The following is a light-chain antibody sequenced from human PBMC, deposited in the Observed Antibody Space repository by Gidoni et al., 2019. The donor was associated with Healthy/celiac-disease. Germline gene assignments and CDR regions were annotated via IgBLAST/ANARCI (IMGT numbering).Light chain of an antibody. J-gene: IGKJ4*01. CDR2: GAS. CDR1: QSVSSSH. Sequence: EIVLTQSPGTLSLSPGERATLSCRASQSVSSSHLAWYQQKPGQAPRLLIYGASSRATGIPDRFSGSGSGTDFTLTIGRLEPEDFAVYYCQQYGSSPPTTFGGGTKVEIK. V-gene: IGKV3-20*01. CDR3: QQYGSSPPTT.